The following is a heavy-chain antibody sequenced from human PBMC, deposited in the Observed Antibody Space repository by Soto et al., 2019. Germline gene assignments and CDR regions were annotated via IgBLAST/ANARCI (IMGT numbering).Heavy chain of an antibody. Sequence: PSETLSLTCAVYGGSFSGYYWSWIRQPPGKGLEWIGEINHSGSTNYNPSLKSRVTISVDTSKNQFSLKLSSVTAADTAVYYCARGNRKSTKPGIAVAGPRHWFDPWGQGTLVTAPQ. CDR3: ARGNRKSTKPGIAVAGPRHWFDP. CDR1: GGSFSGYY. J-gene: IGHJ5*02. V-gene: IGHV4-34*01. CDR2: INHSGST. D-gene: IGHD6-19*01.